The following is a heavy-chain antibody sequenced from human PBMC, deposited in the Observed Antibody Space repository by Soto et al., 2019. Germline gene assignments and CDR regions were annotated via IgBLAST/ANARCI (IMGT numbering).Heavy chain of an antibody. J-gene: IGHJ5*02. V-gene: IGHV1-3*01. Sequence: QVQLVQSGAEVKKSGASAKVSCKASGYTFITYAMHWVRQAPGQRLEWMGWINAGNGNTKYSQKFQGRVTITRDTSASTAYMELSSLRSEDTAVYYCARSPSAAADWFDPWGQGTLVTVSS. CDR1: GYTFITYA. D-gene: IGHD6-13*01. CDR2: INAGNGNT. CDR3: ARSPSAAADWFDP.